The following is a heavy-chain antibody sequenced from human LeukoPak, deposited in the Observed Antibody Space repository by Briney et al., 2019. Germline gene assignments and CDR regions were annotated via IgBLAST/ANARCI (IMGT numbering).Heavy chain of an antibody. D-gene: IGHD3-22*01. Sequence: GASVKVSCKASGFPFTSYAKHWVRQAPGQRLEWMGWVNADNSNTKYSQEFQGRVTITRDTSASTAYMDLNSLRSEDMAVYYCAVGDYYYDTRFDYWGQGTLVTVSS. V-gene: IGHV1-3*03. CDR3: AVGDYYYDTRFDY. J-gene: IGHJ4*02. CDR1: GFPFTSYA. CDR2: VNADNSNT.